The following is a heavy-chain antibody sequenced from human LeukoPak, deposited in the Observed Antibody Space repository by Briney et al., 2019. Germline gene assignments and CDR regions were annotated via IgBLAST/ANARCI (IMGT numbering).Heavy chain of an antibody. CDR1: GYTFTSNY. J-gene: IGHJ6*03. CDR2: ISPSGGST. V-gene: IGHV1-46*01. D-gene: IGHD5-18*01. Sequence: ASVKVSCKAFGYTFTSNYMHWVRQAPGQGPEWMGVISPSGGSTTYAQKFQGRVTLTRDMSTSTDYLELSSLRSEDTAVYYCATTTVGHSYGYIYYYYYMDVWGKGTTVTVSS. CDR3: ATTTVGHSYGYIYYYYYMDV.